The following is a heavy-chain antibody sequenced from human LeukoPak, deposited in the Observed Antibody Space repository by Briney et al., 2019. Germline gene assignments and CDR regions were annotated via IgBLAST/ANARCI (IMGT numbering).Heavy chain of an antibody. CDR3: ARRYSYSSRPDY. J-gene: IGHJ4*02. CDR1: GGSISSSSYY. V-gene: IGHV4-39*01. Sequence: SETLSFTCTVSGGSISSSSYYWGWIRQPPGKGLEWIGSIYYSGSTYYNPSLKSRFTISVDTSKNQFSLKLSSVTAADAAVYYCARRYSYSSRPDYWGQGTLVTVSA. CDR2: IYYSGST. D-gene: IGHD3-22*01.